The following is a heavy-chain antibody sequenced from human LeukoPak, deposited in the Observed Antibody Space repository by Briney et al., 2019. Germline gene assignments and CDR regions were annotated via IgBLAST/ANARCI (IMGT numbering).Heavy chain of an antibody. CDR1: GSTFSSYA. J-gene: IGHJ1*01. CDR2: ISYDGSNK. D-gene: IGHD2-21*02. Sequence: GGSLRVSCAASGSTFSSYAMHWVRQAPGNGLEWVAVISYDGSNKYYADSVKGRFAISRDNSKNTLYLQMNSLRAEDTAVYYCARDPTYCGGDCYSRYFQHWGQGTLVTVSS. V-gene: IGHV3-30*09. CDR3: ARDPTYCGGDCYSRYFQH.